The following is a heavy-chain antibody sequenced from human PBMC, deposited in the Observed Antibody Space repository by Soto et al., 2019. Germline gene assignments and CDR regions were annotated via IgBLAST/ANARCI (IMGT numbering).Heavy chain of an antibody. CDR3: AKAPSLLSYIDY. V-gene: IGHV3-9*01. J-gene: IGHJ4*02. CDR2: IGWNSGSI. D-gene: IGHD2-21*01. CDR1: GFTFDDYA. Sequence: EVQLVESGGGLVQPGRSLRLSCVASGFTFDDYAMHWVRQAPGKGLEWVSGIGWNSGSIGYVDSVKGRFTISRDNAKNSLYLQMNSLRPEDTALYYCAKAPSLLSYIDYWGQGTLVTVSS.